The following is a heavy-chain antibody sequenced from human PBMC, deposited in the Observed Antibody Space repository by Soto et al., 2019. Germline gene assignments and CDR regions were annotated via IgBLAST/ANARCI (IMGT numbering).Heavy chain of an antibody. CDR1: GYAFGDYD. CDR3: ARMATYGTLNWFDP. V-gene: IGHV1-8*01. J-gene: IGHJ5*02. D-gene: IGHD1-1*01. CDR2: MNPNSANT. Sequence: GASMKVSCKASGYAFGDYDISWVRQAPGQGLEWMGWMNPNSANTGYAQKFQGRVSMTRDMSISTAYMELSRLRPEDTAIYYCARMATYGTLNWFDPWGQGALVTVSS.